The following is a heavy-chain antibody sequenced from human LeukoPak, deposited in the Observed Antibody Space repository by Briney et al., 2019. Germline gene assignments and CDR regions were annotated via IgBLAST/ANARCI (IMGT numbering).Heavy chain of an antibody. Sequence: GGSLRLSCAASGFTFSSYGMHWVRQVPGKGLEWVAVISYDGSNKYYADSVKGRFTISRDNSKNTLYLQMNSLRAEDTAVYYCAKVGGSGSSLDYWGQGTLVTVSS. CDR2: ISYDGSNK. J-gene: IGHJ4*02. D-gene: IGHD3-10*01. V-gene: IGHV3-30*18. CDR1: GFTFSSYG. CDR3: AKVGGSGSSLDY.